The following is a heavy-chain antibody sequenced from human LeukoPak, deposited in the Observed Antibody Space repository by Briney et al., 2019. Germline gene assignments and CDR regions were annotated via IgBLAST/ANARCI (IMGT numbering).Heavy chain of an antibody. CDR3: VRDHLWAFDI. CDR2: IFGSGGSP. CDR1: GFTFGSHA. J-gene: IGHJ4*02. V-gene: IGHV3-23*01. Sequence: GGSLRLSCEASGFTFGSHAMYWVRQAPGKGLEWVAGIFGSGGSPHYADSVKGRFTISRDNPKNSLYLQMNSLRAEDTAVYFCVRDHLWAFDIWGQGTLVTVAS. D-gene: IGHD1-26*01.